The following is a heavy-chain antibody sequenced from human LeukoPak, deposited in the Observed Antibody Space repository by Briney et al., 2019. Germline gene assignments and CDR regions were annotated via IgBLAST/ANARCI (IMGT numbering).Heavy chain of an antibody. CDR3: ASSNGVYNYYFNY. D-gene: IGHD2-8*01. CDR1: RFTFSSFA. J-gene: IGHJ4*02. V-gene: IGHV3-30*04. Sequence: GGSLRLSCVASRFTFSSFAMHWVRQAPGKGLEWVAVISYDGSNEYYADSVKGRFTISRDNSKNTLYLQMNSLRAEDTAVYYCASSNGVYNYYFNYWGQGTLVTVSS. CDR2: ISYDGSNE.